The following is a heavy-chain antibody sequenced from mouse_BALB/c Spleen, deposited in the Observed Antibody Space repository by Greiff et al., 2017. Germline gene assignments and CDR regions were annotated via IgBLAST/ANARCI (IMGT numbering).Heavy chain of an antibody. V-gene: IGHV14-3*02. J-gene: IGHJ4*01. CDR3: ADYRYADAMDY. CDR2: IDPANGNT. CDR1: GFNIKDTY. Sequence: VQLKESGAELVKPGASVKLSCTASGFNIKDTYMHWVKQRPEQGLEWIGRIDPANGNTKYDPKFQGKATITADTSSNTAYLQLSSLTSEDTAVYYCADYRYADAMDYWGQGTSVTVSS. D-gene: IGHD2-14*01.